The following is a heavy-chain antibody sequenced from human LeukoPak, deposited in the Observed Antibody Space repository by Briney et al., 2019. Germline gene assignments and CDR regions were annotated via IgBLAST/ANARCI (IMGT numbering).Heavy chain of an antibody. J-gene: IGHJ4*02. CDR2: INPNSGGT. V-gene: IGHV1-2*04. D-gene: IGHD2-2*01. CDR1: GYTFTGYY. Sequence: ASVKVSCKASGYTFTGYYMHWVRQAPGQGLEWMGWINPNSGGTNYAQKFQGWVTMTRDTSISTAYMELSSPRSEDTAVYYCANPIYLGYCSSTSCQLTGTTGVVDYWGQGTLVTVSS. CDR3: ANPIYLGYCSSTSCQLTGTTGVVDY.